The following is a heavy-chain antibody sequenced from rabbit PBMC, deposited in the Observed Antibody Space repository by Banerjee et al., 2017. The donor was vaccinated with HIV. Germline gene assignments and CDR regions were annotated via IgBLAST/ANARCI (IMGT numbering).Heavy chain of an antibody. D-gene: IGHD4-1*01. CDR2: IYVGESIT. V-gene: IGHV1S7*01. J-gene: IGHJ4*01. Sequence: QSLEESGGGLVQPEGSLTLTCTASGFTISSYYINWVRQAPGKGLEWIGRIYVGESITDYAIWVNGRFTISSDNAQNTVDLQMNSLTAADTATYFCARIDPRYYTSDWDYFNLWGPGTLVTDS. CDR1: GFTISSYY. CDR3: ARIDPRYYTSDWDYFNL.